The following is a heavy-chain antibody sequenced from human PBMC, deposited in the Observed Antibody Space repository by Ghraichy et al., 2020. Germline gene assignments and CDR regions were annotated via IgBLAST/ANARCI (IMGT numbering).Heavy chain of an antibody. CDR3: ARDAYSYDIYYYYGMDV. J-gene: IGHJ6*02. CDR1: GFTFSTYW. D-gene: IGHD5-18*01. CDR2: INNDGTST. Sequence: GGSLRLSCAASGFTFSTYWMHWVRQAPGKGLVWVSCINNDGTSTSYADSVKGRFTISRDNAKNTVYLQINSLRAEDAAVYYCARDAYSYDIYYYYGMDVWGQGTTVTVAS. V-gene: IGHV3-74*01.